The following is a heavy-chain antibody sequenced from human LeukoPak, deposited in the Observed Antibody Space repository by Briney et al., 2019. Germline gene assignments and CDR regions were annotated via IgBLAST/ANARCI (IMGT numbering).Heavy chain of an antibody. CDR3: ARSGFGVLYYYGMDV. CDR2: ISGNGGST. CDR1: GFTLSTYA. V-gene: IGHV3-64*04. Sequence: GGSLRLSCSASGFTLSTYAMHWVRQAPGKRLDHVSVISGNGGSTYYADSVKGRFTISRDNSKNTLYLQMNSLRAEDTAVYYCARSGFGVLYYYGMDVWGQGTTVTVSS. D-gene: IGHD3-10*01. J-gene: IGHJ6*02.